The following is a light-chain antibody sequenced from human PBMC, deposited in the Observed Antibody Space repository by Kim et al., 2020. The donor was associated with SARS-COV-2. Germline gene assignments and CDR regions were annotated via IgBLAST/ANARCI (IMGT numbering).Light chain of an antibody. CDR3: QQSYNTPYT. CDR1: QRISSY. J-gene: IGKJ2*01. CDR2: AAS. V-gene: IGKV1-39*01. Sequence: ASVGDRVTITCRASQRISSYLKWYQQKPGKAPNLLIYAASSLQSGVPSRFSGSGSGTDFTLTISSLQPEDFATYYCQQSYNTPYTFGQGTKLEI.